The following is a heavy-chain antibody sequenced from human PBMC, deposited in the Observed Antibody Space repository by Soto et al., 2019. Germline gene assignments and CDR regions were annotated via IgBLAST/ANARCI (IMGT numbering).Heavy chain of an antibody. CDR1: GFTFSSYA. J-gene: IGHJ6*02. CDR2: ISGGGSNI. Sequence: GGSLRLSCAASGFTFSSYAMIWVRQAPGKGLEWVAVISGGGSNIYYADSVKGRFTISRDNSKNTLYLQMNSLRAEDTAVYYCAREPSHEGVRGWIYHHYYYRTDVWGQGTTVTVSS. V-gene: IGHV3-30-3*01. CDR3: AREPSHEGVRGWIYHHYYYRTDV. D-gene: IGHD6-19*01.